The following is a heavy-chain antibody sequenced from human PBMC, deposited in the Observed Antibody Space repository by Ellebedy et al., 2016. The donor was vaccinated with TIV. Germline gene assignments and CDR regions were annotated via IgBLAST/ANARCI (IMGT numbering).Heavy chain of an antibody. D-gene: IGHD3-10*01. CDR2: IYPGDSDT. CDR3: ARVRGVINYRYYYYGMDV. Sequence: GESLKISXKGSGYSFTSYWIGWVRQMPGKGLEWMGIIYPGDSDTRYSPSFQGQVTISADKSISTAYLQWSSLKASDTAMYYCARVRGVINYRYYYYGMDVWGQGTTVTVSS. CDR1: GYSFTSYW. V-gene: IGHV5-51*01. J-gene: IGHJ6*02.